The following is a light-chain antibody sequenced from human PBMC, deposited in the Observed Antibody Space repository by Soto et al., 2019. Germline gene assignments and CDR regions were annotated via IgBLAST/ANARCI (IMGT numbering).Light chain of an antibody. CDR1: SSDVGAYHF. CDR2: EVT. J-gene: IGLJ1*01. CDR3: SSYTRSNTPYV. V-gene: IGLV2-14*01. Sequence: LTQPASVSWSPGQSITIPCTGSSSDVGAYHFVSWYQHHPGKAPKLILYEVTARPSGVSRRFSCSKSGNTASLPIPGLQADYEANYYCSSYTRSNTPYVFGTGTKGTAL.